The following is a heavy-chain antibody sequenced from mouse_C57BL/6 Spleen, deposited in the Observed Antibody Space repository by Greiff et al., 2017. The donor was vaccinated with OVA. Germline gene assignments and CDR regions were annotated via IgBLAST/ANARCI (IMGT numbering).Heavy chain of an antibody. CDR2: IYWDDDK. J-gene: IGHJ1*03. V-gene: IGHV8-12*01. Sequence: QVTLQVSGPGILQSSQTLSLTCSFSGFSLSTSGMGVSWIRQPSGKGLEWLAHIYWDDDKRYNPSLKSRLTISKDTSRNQVFLKITSVDTADTATYDCARSVLRYWYFEVWGTGTTVTVSS. CDR3: ARSVLRYWYFEV. CDR1: GFSLSTSGMG.